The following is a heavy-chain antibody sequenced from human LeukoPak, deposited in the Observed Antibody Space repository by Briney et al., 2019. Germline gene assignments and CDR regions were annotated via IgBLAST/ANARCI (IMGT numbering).Heavy chain of an antibody. J-gene: IGHJ5*02. Sequence: SETLSLTCTVSGGSISSGGYYWSWIRQHPGKGLEWIGYIYYSGSTYCNPSLKSRVTISVDTSKNQFSLKLSSVTAADTAVYYCARGQYCSGGSCYSDWFDPWGQGTLVTVSS. D-gene: IGHD2-15*01. V-gene: IGHV4-31*03. CDR3: ARGQYCSGGSCYSDWFDP. CDR2: IYYSGST. CDR1: GGSISSGGYY.